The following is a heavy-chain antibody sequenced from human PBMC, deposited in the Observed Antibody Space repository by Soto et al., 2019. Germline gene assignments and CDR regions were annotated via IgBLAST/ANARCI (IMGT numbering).Heavy chain of an antibody. CDR2: IYPGDSDT. Sequence: GESLKISCEGSGYIFTSYWIGWVRQMPGKGLEWMGIIYPGDSDTRYSPSFQGQVTISADKSISTAYLQWNSLKASDTAMYFCARLDHFDTSARSTGDSDYWGQGTLVTVSS. D-gene: IGHD3-22*01. CDR1: GYIFTSYW. V-gene: IGHV5-51*01. CDR3: ARLDHFDTSARSTGDSDY. J-gene: IGHJ4*02.